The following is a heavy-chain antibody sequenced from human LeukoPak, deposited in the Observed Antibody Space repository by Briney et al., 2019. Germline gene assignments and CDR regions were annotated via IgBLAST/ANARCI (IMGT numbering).Heavy chain of an antibody. V-gene: IGHV3-23*01. CDR3: ARDGLLAARPIDY. D-gene: IGHD6-6*01. J-gene: IGHJ4*02. CDR1: GFTFSSYG. Sequence: GGSLGLSCAASGFTFSSYGMSWVRQAPGKGLEWVSTISGRRDSTSYADSVKGRFTISRDNAKNSLYLQMNSLRAEDTAVYYCARDGLLAARPIDYWGQGTLVTVSS. CDR2: ISGRRDST.